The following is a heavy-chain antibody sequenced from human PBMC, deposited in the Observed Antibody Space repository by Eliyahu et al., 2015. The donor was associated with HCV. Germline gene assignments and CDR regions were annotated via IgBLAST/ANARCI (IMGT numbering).Heavy chain of an antibody. D-gene: IGHD6-19*01. V-gene: IGHV3-9*01. Sequence: EVQLVESGGGLVQPGRSLRLSCAASGFXFDDYAXHWVRQAPGKGLVXVSGISWNSGSIGYADSVKGRFTISRDNAKNSLYLQMNSLRAEDTALYYCAKDLKPMYSSGWRDAFDIWGQGTMVTVSS. CDR3: AKDLKPMYSSGWRDAFDI. J-gene: IGHJ3*02. CDR1: GFXFDDYA. CDR2: ISWNSGSI.